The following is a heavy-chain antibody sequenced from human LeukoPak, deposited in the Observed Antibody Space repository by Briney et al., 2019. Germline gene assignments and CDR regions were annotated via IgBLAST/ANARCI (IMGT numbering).Heavy chain of an antibody. CDR1: GYTFTGYY. CDR2: INPNSGGT. V-gene: IGHV1-2*02. CDR3: ARASVDYGDYARFDY. D-gene: IGHD4-17*01. Sequence: ASVKVSCKASGYTFTGYYMHWVRQAPGQGLEWMGWINPNSGGTNYAQKFQGRVTMTRDTSISTAYMELSRLRSDDTAVYYCARASVDYGDYARFDYWGQGTLVTVSS. J-gene: IGHJ4*02.